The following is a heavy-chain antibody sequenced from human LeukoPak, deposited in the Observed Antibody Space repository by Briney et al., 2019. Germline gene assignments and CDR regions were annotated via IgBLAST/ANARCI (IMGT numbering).Heavy chain of an antibody. CDR3: AKGYGSLLYYFDY. V-gene: IGHV3-23*01. CDR1: GFTFSSYG. CDR2: ISGSGGST. J-gene: IGHJ4*02. Sequence: GGSLGLSCAASGFTFSSYGMSWVRQAPGKGLEWVSAISGSGGSTYYADSVKGRFTISRDNSKNTLYLQMNSLRAEDTAVYYCAKGYGSLLYYFDYWGQGTLVTVSS. D-gene: IGHD1-1*01.